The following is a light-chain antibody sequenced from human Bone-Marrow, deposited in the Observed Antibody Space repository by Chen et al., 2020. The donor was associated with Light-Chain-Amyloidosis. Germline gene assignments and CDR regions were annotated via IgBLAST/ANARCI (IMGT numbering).Light chain of an antibody. CDR2: EVN. J-gene: IGLJ2*01. V-gene: IGLV2-18*02. Sequence: QSALTQPPSVSGSLGQSVTISCTGTSSDIGRSDRVSWYQPPPGSAPKLIIYEVNNRPSVVPNRFSGSKSGNRASLTISGLQAEDAADYFCCSQRGPATLLFGGGTRVTVL. CDR1: SSDIGRSDR. CDR3: CSQRGPATLL.